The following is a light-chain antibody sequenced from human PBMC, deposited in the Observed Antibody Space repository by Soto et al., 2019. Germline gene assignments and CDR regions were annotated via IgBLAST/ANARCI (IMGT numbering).Light chain of an antibody. CDR2: GNS. V-gene: IGLV1-40*01. CDR3: QSYDSSLSGSRV. Sequence: QSVLTQPPSASGTPGQRVTISCSGSSSNIESNYVYWYQQLPGTAPKLLIYGNSNRPSGVPDRFSGSKSGTSASLAITGLQAEDEADYYCQSYDSSLSGSRVFGTGTKLTVL. CDR1: SSNIESNY. J-gene: IGLJ1*01.